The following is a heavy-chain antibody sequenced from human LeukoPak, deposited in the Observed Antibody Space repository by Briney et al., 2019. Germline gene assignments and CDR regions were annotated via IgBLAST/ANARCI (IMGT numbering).Heavy chain of an antibody. CDR3: ASRDGYNFFF. CDR2: MYYSGST. D-gene: IGHD5-24*01. CDR1: GGSISSSSYY. J-gene: IGHJ4*02. Sequence: SETLSLTCTVSGGSISSSSYYWGWIRQPPGKGLEWIGSMYYSGSTYYNPSLKSRVTISVDTSKNQFSLKLSSVTAADTAVYYCASRDGYNFFFWGQGTLVTVSS. V-gene: IGHV4-39*07.